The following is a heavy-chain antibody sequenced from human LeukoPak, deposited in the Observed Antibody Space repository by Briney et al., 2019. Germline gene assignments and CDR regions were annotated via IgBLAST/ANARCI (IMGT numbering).Heavy chain of an antibody. V-gene: IGHV1-69*06. CDR1: GGTFSSYA. CDR3: ARGRWLQLGNWFDP. J-gene: IGHJ5*02. D-gene: IGHD5-24*01. CDR2: IIPIFGTV. Sequence: GASVKVSCKASGGTFSSYAISWVRQAPGQGLEWKGGIIPIFGTVNYAQKFQGRVTITADKSTSTAYMELSRLRSEDTAVYYCARGRWLQLGNWFDPWGQGTLVTVSS.